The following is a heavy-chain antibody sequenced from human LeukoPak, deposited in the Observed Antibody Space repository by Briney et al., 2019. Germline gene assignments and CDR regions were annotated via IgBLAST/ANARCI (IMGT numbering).Heavy chain of an antibody. Sequence: PGGSLRLSCAASGFTFSSYGMHWVRQAPGKGLEWVAVIWYDGSNKYYADSVKGRFTISRDNSKNTLYLQMNSLRAEDTAVYYCALLIDYYYYGMDVWGQGTTVTVSS. CDR3: ALLIDYYYYGMDV. D-gene: IGHD3-16*01. J-gene: IGHJ6*02. CDR1: GFTFSSYG. CDR2: IWYDGSNK. V-gene: IGHV3-33*01.